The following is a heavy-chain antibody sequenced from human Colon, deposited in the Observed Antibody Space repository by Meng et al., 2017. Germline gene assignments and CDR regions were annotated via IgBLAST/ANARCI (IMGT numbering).Heavy chain of an antibody. CDR1: GGSITSNY. J-gene: IGHJ5*02. V-gene: IGHV4-59*12. CDR3: AREGGYDLNWFDP. Sequence: VHLQESGPGLVKPAETLSRTCTGSGGSITSNYWSWIRQPPGKGLEWIGNIYFSGSTNSNPSLKSRVTISVDTSRNQFSLNLRSVTAADTAVYYCAREGGYDLNWFDPWGQGTLVTVSS. D-gene: IGHD5-12*01. CDR2: IYFSGST.